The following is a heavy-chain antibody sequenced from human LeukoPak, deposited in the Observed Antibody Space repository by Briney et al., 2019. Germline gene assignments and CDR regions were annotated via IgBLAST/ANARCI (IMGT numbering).Heavy chain of an antibody. J-gene: IGHJ2*01. CDR2: IYYSGST. CDR1: GVSISSYY. Sequence: PSETLSLTCTVSGVSISSYYWSWIRQPPGKGLEWIGYIYYSGSTNYNPSLESRVTISVDTSKNQFSLKLSSATAADTAVYYCARAGVVSNPNSYWYFDLWGRGTLVTVSS. V-gene: IGHV4-59*01. D-gene: IGHD3-3*01. CDR3: ARAGVVSNPNSYWYFDL.